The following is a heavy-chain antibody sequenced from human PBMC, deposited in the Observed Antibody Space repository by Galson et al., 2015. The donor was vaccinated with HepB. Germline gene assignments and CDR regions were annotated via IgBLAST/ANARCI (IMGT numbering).Heavy chain of an antibody. J-gene: IGHJ4*02. Sequence: QSGAEVKKPGESLRISCKGSGYSFTTYWISWVRQMPGKGLEWMGRFDPTDSYTYYSPSFQGHVTISADRSITTAYLQWSSLKASDSAVYYCARQRDYASPRIDYWGQGILVTVSS. CDR3: ARQRDYASPRIDY. D-gene: IGHD4-17*01. CDR2: FDPTDSYT. CDR1: GYSFTTYW. V-gene: IGHV5-10-1*01.